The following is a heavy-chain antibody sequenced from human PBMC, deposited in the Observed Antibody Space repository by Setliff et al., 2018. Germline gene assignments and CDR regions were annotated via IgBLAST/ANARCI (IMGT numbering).Heavy chain of an antibody. D-gene: IGHD6-19*01. V-gene: IGHV1-24*01. CDR2: FDPEDGET. CDR3: ATDKMAVAGTCFDP. J-gene: IGHJ5*02. CDR1: GYTLTELS. Sequence: ASVKVSCKVSGYTLTELSMHWVRQAPGKGLEWMGGFDPEDGETIYAQKFQGRVTMTEDTSTDTAYMELSSLRSEDTAVYYCATDKMAVAGTCFDPWGQGTLVTVSS.